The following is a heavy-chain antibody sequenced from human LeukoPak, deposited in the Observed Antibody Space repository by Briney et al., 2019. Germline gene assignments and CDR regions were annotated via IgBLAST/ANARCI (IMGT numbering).Heavy chain of an antibody. Sequence: PSETLSLTRTVSGGSISSYYWSWIRQPPGKGLEWIGYIYYSGSTNYNPSLKSRVTISVDTSKNQFSLKLSSVTAADTAVYYCARVQGLENDYVWGGYRWGAFDIWGQGTMVTVSS. V-gene: IGHV4-59*01. D-gene: IGHD3-16*02. CDR2: IYYSGST. J-gene: IGHJ3*02. CDR3: ARVQGLENDYVWGGYRWGAFDI. CDR1: GGSISSYY.